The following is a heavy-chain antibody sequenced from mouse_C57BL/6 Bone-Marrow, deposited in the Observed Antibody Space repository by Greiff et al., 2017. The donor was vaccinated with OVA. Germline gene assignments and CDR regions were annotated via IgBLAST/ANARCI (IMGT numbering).Heavy chain of an antibody. CDR2: IYPRSGNT. CDR1: GYTFTSYG. CDR3: AVYGYDDWFAY. J-gene: IGHJ3*01. Sequence: QVQLKQSGAELARPGASVKLSCKASGYTFTSYGISWVKQRTGQGLEWIGEIYPRSGNTYYNEKFKGKATLTADKSSSTAYMELRSLTSEDSAVYFCAVYGYDDWFAYWGQGTLVTVSA. D-gene: IGHD2-2*01. V-gene: IGHV1-81*01.